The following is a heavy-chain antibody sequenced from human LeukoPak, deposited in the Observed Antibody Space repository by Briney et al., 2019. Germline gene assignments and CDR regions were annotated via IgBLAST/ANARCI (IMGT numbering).Heavy chain of an antibody. Sequence: ASVKVSCKASGYTFTSYYMHWVRQPPGQGLEWMGIINPSGGSTSYAQKFQGRVTMTRDTSTSTVYMELSSLRSEDTAVYYCARPGRRDGYKNAFDIWGQGTMVTVSS. CDR1: GYTFTSYY. J-gene: IGHJ3*02. CDR3: ARPGRRDGYKNAFDI. D-gene: IGHD5-24*01. CDR2: INPSGGST. V-gene: IGHV1-46*01.